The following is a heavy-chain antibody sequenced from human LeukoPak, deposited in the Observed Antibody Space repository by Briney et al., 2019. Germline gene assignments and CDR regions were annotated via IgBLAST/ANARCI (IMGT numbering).Heavy chain of an antibody. V-gene: IGHV3-15*01. Sequence: GGSLRLSCEASGFTFSNAWMSWVRQAPGEGLEWVGRIKRTSDGGTTDYAAPVKGRFTISRDDSKNMVYLQMNSLTTEDTAVYYCATDLLDDWGQGTLVTVSS. J-gene: IGHJ4*02. CDR3: ATDLLDD. CDR1: GFTFSNAW. CDR2: IKRTSDGGTT.